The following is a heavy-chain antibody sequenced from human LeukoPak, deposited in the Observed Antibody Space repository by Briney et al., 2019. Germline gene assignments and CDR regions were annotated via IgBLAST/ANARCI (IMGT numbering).Heavy chain of an antibody. CDR3: ARDLRFGERIDY. CDR1: GFTFSSYA. D-gene: IGHD3-10*01. Sequence: PGRSLRLSCAASGFTFSSYAMHWVRQAPGKGLEWVAVISYDGSNKYYADSVKGRFTISRDNSKNTLYLQMNSLRAEDTAVYYCARDLRFGERIDYWGQGTLVTVSS. V-gene: IGHV3-30-3*01. CDR2: ISYDGSNK. J-gene: IGHJ4*02.